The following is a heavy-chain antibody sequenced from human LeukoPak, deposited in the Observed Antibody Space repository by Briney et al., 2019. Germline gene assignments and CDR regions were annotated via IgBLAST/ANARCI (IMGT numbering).Heavy chain of an antibody. CDR1: GFTFDDYA. Sequence: GRSLRLSCAASGFTFDDYAMHWVRQAPGKGLEWVSGISWNSGSTAYADSVKGRFTISRDNAKNSLYLQMNSLRAEDTAVYYCARDEVAARPGGDYWGQGTLVTVSS. D-gene: IGHD6-6*01. CDR2: ISWNSGST. J-gene: IGHJ4*02. CDR3: ARDEVAARPGGDY. V-gene: IGHV3-9*01.